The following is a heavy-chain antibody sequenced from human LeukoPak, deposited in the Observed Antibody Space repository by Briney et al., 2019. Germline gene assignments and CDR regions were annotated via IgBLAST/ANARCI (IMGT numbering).Heavy chain of an antibody. CDR1: GYRFTSYW. Sequence: GESLKVSCKGSGYRFTSYWIGWVRQMPGKGLEWMGIIYPSDSDTRDSPSFQGQVTISADKSISTAYLHWSSLRDSDSAMYYCARRYSGRYDFDYWGQGTLVTVSS. J-gene: IGHJ4*02. V-gene: IGHV5-51*01. D-gene: IGHD1-26*01. CDR3: ARRYSGRYDFDY. CDR2: IYPSDSDT.